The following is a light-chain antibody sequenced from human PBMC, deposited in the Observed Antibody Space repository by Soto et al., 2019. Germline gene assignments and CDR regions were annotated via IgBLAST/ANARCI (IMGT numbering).Light chain of an antibody. CDR1: TSDIGGYNF. CDR2: EVK. V-gene: IGLV2-14*01. Sequence: QSALTQPASVSGSPGQSITISCTGSTSDIGGYNFVSWYQHQPGNAPKLVIYEVKNRPSGVSHRFSASKSGNTASLTISGLQAEDEGDYYCTSYTSSNTIEFGGGTKLTVL. J-gene: IGLJ2*01. CDR3: TSYTSSNTIE.